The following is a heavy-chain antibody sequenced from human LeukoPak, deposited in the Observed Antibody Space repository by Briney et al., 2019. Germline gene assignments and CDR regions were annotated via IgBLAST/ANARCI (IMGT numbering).Heavy chain of an antibody. D-gene: IGHD4-17*01. CDR1: GGSISSGDYY. CDR3: ARDRSYGEANAFDI. J-gene: IGHJ3*02. CDR2: IYYSGST. Sequence: PSETLSLTCTVSGGSISSGDYYWSWIRQPPGKGLEWIGYIYYSGSTYYNPSLKSRVTISVDTSKNQFSLKLSSVTAADTAVYCCARDRSYGEANAFDIWGQGTMVTVSS. V-gene: IGHV4-30-4*01.